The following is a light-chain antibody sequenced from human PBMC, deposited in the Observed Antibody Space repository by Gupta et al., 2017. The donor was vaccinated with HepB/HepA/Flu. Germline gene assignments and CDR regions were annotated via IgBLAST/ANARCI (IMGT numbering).Light chain of an antibody. Sequence: DIEMTQSPSSLSASVGDNVTITCRPIQSIGTSLNWYQQRPGRAPNLLISAASSLQSGVPSRFSGSWSGTEFTLTINGLRPEDVATYYCQQSFSVPPWTFGQGTKVEI. CDR2: AAS. CDR1: QSIGTS. CDR3: QQSFSVPPWT. J-gene: IGKJ1*01. V-gene: IGKV1-39*01.